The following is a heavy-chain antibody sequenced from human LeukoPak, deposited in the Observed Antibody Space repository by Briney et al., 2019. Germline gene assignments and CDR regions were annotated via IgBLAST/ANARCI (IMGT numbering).Heavy chain of an antibody. D-gene: IGHD3-22*01. V-gene: IGHV3-7*01. J-gene: IGHJ4*02. CDR3: ARDRALYDSRRGYYYTEDDY. CDR1: GFTFSTYW. Sequence: GGSLRLSCAASGFTFSTYWMSWVRQAPGKGLEWVANINQDGSEKYSVDSVKGRFTISRDNAKRSLYLQMNSLGADDTAVYYCARDRALYDSRRGYYYTEDDYWGQGTLVTVSS. CDR2: INQDGSEK.